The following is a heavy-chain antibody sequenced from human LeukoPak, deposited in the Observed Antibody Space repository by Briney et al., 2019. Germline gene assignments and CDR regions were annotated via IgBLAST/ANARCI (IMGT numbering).Heavy chain of an antibody. D-gene: IGHD5-18*01. J-gene: IGHJ4*02. CDR3: AKDSRGYSTGDFDY. V-gene: IGHV3-9*01. Sequence: PGGSLRLSCAASGFTFVDYPMHWVRQAPGKGLEWVSRINWNSGSIGYADSVKGRFTISRDNAKNSLYLQMNSLRAEDTALYYCAKDSRGYSTGDFDYWGQGTLVTVSS. CDR1: GFTFVDYP. CDR2: INWNSGSI.